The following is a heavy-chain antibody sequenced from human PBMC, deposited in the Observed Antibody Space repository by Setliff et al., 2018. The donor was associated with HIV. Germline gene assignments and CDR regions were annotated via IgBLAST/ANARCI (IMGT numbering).Heavy chain of an antibody. J-gene: IGHJ4*02. CDR3: ARPSFGIGGVSIFDS. V-gene: IGHV4-39*01. Sequence: PSETLSLTCTVSGPSVSNTDYYWGWIRLPPGKGLEWIASIHHSGSTWYNPSLKSRVTISADMSKNQFSLKLFSVTAADTAVYYCARPSFGIGGVSIFDSWGQGTVVTVSS. CDR1: GPSVSNTDYY. D-gene: IGHD2-8*02. CDR2: IHHSGST.